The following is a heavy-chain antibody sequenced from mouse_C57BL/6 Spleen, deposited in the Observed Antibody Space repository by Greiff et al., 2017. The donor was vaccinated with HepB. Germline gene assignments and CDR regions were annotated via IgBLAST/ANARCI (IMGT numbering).Heavy chain of an antibody. D-gene: IGHD1-1*01. V-gene: IGHV1-26*01. J-gene: IGHJ2*01. CDR3: AREDYDGSRRYFDY. Sequence: EVQLQQSGPELVKPGASVKISCKASGYTFTDYYMNWVKQSHGKSLEWIGDINPNNGGTSYNQKFKGKATLTVDKSSSTAYMELRSLTSEDSAVYYCAREDYDGSRRYFDYWGQGTTLTVSS. CDR2: INPNNGGT. CDR1: GYTFTDYY.